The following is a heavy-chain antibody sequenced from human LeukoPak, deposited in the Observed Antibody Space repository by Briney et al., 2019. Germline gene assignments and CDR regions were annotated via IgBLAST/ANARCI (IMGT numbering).Heavy chain of an antibody. V-gene: IGHV3-23*01. D-gene: IGHD2-15*01. CDR3: AKARPLDIVVVVTAYDS. CDR2: ISASGGST. CDR1: GFTFSSYA. J-gene: IGHJ5*01. Sequence: GGSLRPSSAASGFTFSSYAISWVRQAPGKGLEWVSAISASGGSTYYADSVKGRFTISRDNSKNTLYLQMNSLRAEDTAVYYCAKARPLDIVVVVTAYDSWGQGTLVTVSS.